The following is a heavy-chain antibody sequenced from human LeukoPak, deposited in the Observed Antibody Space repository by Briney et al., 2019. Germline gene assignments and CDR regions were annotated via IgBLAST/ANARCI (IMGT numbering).Heavy chain of an antibody. Sequence: PSETLSLTCPVSGGSISNYYYWTWIRQPPGKGLEWIGYVYYTGNTNYNPSLKSRVTISIDTSKNQFSLKLSSVTAADTAMYYCARLYNHNWFDPWGQGTLVTVSS. D-gene: IGHD3-16*02. V-gene: IGHV4-59*01. CDR2: VYYTGNT. CDR1: GGSISNYY. J-gene: IGHJ5*02. CDR3: ARLYNHNWFDP.